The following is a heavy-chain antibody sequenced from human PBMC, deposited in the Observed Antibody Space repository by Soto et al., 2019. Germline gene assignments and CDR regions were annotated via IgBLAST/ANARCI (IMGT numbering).Heavy chain of an antibody. CDR2: INSDGSST. D-gene: IGHD2-2*01. CDR1: GFTFSSYL. Sequence: PGGSLILSCAAYGFTFSSYLMHWVRQAPGKGLVWVSHINSDGSSTSYADSVKGRFTIFRDNAKNTLYLQMNSLRAEDTAMYYCAKARCSTTNCYVHDYWGQGTLVTVSS. J-gene: IGHJ4*02. V-gene: IGHV3-74*01. CDR3: AKARCSTTNCYVHDY.